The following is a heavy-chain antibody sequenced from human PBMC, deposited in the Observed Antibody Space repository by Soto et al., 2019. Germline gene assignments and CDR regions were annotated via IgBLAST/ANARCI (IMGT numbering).Heavy chain of an antibody. V-gene: IGHV1-3*05. CDR2: INAGNGNT. CDR3: ARDARAQQLFWFAP. Sequence: QVQLVQSGAEEKKPGASVKVSCKASGYTFTNYAMHWVRQAPGQRLEWMGWINAGNGNTKYSQNFQGRVTITSDTXXSTAYMELSSLRSEDTAVYYCARDARAQQLFWFAPWGQGTLVTVSS. D-gene: IGHD6-13*01. J-gene: IGHJ5*02. CDR1: GYTFTNYA.